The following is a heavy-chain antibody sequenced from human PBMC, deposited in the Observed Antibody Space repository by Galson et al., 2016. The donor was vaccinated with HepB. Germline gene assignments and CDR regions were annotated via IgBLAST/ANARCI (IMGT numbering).Heavy chain of an antibody. CDR2: IHYSGSA. V-gene: IGHV4-34*01. CDR3: ARGALTTLVRGTVMLPRSWFDP. J-gene: IGHJ5*02. CDR1: GESLSDYY. Sequence: SETLSLTCAVSGESLSDYYWNWIRQPPGKGLEWIGQIHYSGSANYNPSLKSRVTMSLDRSKNQFSLRLKYVTAADTAVYFCARGALTTLVRGTVMLPRSWFDPWGQGNQVTVSS. D-gene: IGHD3-10*01.